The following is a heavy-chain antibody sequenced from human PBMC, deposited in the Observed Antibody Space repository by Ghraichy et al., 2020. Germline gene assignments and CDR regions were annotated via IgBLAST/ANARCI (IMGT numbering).Heavy chain of an antibody. Sequence: ASVKVSCKASGYTFTSYYIHWVRQAPGQGLEWMGIINPSGGSTSYAQKFQGRVTMTRDTATSTVYLELSSLRSEYTAVYYCARYPGRPSYFDSNDSPRALDVWGQGTTVTVSS. CDR3: ARYPGRPSYFDSNDSPRALDV. CDR1: GYTFTSYY. V-gene: IGHV1-46*01. CDR2: INPSGGST. J-gene: IGHJ6*02. D-gene: IGHD3-22*01.